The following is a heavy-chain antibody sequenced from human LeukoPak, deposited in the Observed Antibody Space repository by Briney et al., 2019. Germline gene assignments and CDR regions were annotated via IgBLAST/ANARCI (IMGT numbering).Heavy chain of an antibody. CDR2: IYYSGTT. J-gene: IGHJ5*02. CDR1: GGSISSYY. Sequence: SETLSLTCTVSGGSISSYYWSWIRQPPGKGLEWIGSIYYSGTTHYNPSLKSRVTISVDTSKNQFSLKLSSVTAADTAVYYCARNVPAANGVDPWGQGTLVTVSS. V-gene: IGHV4-59*12. D-gene: IGHD2-2*01. CDR3: ARNVPAANGVDP.